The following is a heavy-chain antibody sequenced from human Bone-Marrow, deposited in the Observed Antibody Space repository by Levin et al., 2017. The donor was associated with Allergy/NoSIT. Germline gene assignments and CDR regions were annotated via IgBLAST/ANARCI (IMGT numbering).Heavy chain of an antibody. V-gene: IGHV1-2*02. CDR2: INPNSGGT. CDR3: ASLSGWYNH. Sequence: RASVKVSCKASGYTFIDYYIHWVRQAPGQGLEWMGWINPNSGGTEYAQKFQDRVTLARDTSISTVYLYMSSLRSDDTAMYYCASLSGWYNHWGQGSLVTVSS. D-gene: IGHD6-25*01. CDR1: GYTFIDYY. J-gene: IGHJ5*02.